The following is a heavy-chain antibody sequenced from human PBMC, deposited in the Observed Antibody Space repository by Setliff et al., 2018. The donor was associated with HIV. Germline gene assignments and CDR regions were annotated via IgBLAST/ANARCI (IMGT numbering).Heavy chain of an antibody. D-gene: IGHD1-1*01. CDR1: GYTFINYD. CDR3: ARMPATGSRGPDYYMDV. Sequence: ASVKVSCKASGYTFINYDINWVRQAAGQGLEWLGWASPNRRNTGYAQKLQGRLNITRNSAINTVYMELSGLRSDDTAIYYCARMPATGSRGPDYYMDVWGKGTTVTVSS. V-gene: IGHV1-8*03. J-gene: IGHJ6*03. CDR2: ASPNRRNT.